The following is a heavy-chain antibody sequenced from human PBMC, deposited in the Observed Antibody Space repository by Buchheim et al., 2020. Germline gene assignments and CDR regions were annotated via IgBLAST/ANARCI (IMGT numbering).Heavy chain of an antibody. CDR2: ISSSGSTI. V-gene: IGHV3-48*03. CDR1: GFTFSSYE. CDR3: AKVEDDSSGYYPYYFDY. D-gene: IGHD3-22*01. Sequence: EVQLLESGGGLVQPGGSLRLSCAASGFTFSSYEMNWVRQAPGKGLEWVSYISSSGSTIYYADSVKGRFTISRDNSKTTLYLQMNSLRAEDTAVYYCAKVEDDSSGYYPYYFDYWGQGTL. J-gene: IGHJ4*02.